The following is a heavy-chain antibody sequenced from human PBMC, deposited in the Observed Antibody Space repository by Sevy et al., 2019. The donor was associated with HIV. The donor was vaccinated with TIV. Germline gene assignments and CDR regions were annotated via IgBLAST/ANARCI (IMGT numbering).Heavy chain of an antibody. Sequence: GESLKISCKGSGYSFTSYWIGWVRQMPGKGLEWMGIIYPGDSDTRYSQSFQGQVTISADKSISTAYLQWSSLKASDTAMYYCARHPSATYYYDSSGFINWGQGTLVTVSS. CDR1: GYSFTSYW. J-gene: IGHJ4*02. D-gene: IGHD3-22*01. V-gene: IGHV5-51*01. CDR2: IYPGDSDT. CDR3: ARHPSATYYYDSSGFIN.